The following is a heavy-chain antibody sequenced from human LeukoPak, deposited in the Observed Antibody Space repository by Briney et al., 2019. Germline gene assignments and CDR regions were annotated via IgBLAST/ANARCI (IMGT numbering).Heavy chain of an antibody. J-gene: IGHJ4*02. CDR1: GFTFSSYA. Sequence: GGSLRLSCAASGFTFSSYAMSWVRQAPGKGLEWVSAISGSGGSTYYADSVKGRFTISRDNSKNTLYLQMNSLRAEDTAVYYCAKDMRFDWTPYYFDYWGQGTLVTVSS. CDR2: ISGSGGST. V-gene: IGHV3-23*01. CDR3: AKDMRFDWTPYYFDY. D-gene: IGHD3-9*01.